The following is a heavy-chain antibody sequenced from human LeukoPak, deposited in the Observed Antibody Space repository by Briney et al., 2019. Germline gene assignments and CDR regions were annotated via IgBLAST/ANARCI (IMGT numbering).Heavy chain of an antibody. CDR3: RVDSPFFDY. D-gene: IGHD5-12*01. J-gene: IGHJ4*02. CDR2: IYYSGNT. Sequence: SETLSLTCTVSGGSISSYYWSWIRQPPGKGLEWIGYIYYSGNTNYNPSLKSRVTISVDTSKNQFSLKLSSVTAADTAVYYCRVDSPFFDYWGQGTLVTVSS. V-gene: IGHV4-59*01. CDR1: GGSISSYY.